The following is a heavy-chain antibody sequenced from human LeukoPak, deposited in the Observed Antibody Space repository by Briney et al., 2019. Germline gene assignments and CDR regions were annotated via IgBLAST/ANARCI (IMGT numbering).Heavy chain of an antibody. CDR2: INPNSGGT. J-gene: IGHJ4*02. V-gene: IGHV1-2*06. CDR1: GYIFTCYY. D-gene: IGHD3-9*01. CDR3: ARARNVLRYFDWSY. Sequence: ASVKVSCKASGYIFTCYYMHWVRQASGQGLEWMGRINPNSGGTNYAQKFQGRVTMTRDTSISTAYMELSRLRSDDTAVYYCARARNVLRYFDWSYWGQGTLVTVSS.